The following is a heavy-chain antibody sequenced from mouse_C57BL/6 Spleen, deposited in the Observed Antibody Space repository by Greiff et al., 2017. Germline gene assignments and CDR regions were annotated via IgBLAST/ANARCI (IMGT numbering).Heavy chain of an antibody. CDR3: ARVIQLEYYIDY. CDR2: IYPRSGNT. J-gene: IGHJ2*01. V-gene: IGHV1-81*01. Sequence: VQLQQSGAELARPGASVKLSCKASGYTFPSYGIRWVKQRTGQGLEWIGEIYPRSGNTYYNEKFKGKATLTAEKSSSTAYMELRSLTSEDSAVYFCARVIQLEYYIDYWGQGTTLTVSS. D-gene: IGHD3-3*01. CDR1: GYTFPSYG.